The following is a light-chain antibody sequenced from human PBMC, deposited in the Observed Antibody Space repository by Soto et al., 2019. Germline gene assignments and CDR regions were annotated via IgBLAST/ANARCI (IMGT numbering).Light chain of an antibody. CDR3: QSYDSNLSASV. Sequence: QSALTQPPSASGSPGQSVTISCTGTSSDVGAYDYVSWYQQYPGKVPKLMIFHVTERPSGVPDRFSGSKSGNTASLTVSGLQAEDEADYYCQSYDSNLSASVFGGGTKLTVL. V-gene: IGLV2-8*01. CDR1: SSDVGAYDY. J-gene: IGLJ3*02. CDR2: HVT.